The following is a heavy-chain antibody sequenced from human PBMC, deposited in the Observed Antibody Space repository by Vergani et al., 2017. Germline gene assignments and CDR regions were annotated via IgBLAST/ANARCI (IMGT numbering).Heavy chain of an antibody. J-gene: IGHJ6*02. CDR2: ISGSGGST. CDR3: ARGLIVVVVAARGYYYGMDV. D-gene: IGHD2-15*01. V-gene: IGHV3-23*01. Sequence: EVQLLESGGGLVQPGGSLRLSCAASGFTFSSYAMSWVRQAPGKGLEWVSAISGSGGSTYYADSVKGRFTISRDNSKNTLYLQMNSLRAEDTAVYYCARGLIVVVVAARGYYYGMDVWGQGTTVTVSS. CDR1: GFTFSSYA.